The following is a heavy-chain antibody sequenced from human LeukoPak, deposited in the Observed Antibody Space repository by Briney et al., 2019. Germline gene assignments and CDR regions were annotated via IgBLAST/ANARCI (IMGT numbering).Heavy chain of an antibody. J-gene: IGHJ4*02. CDR2: MNPTSGNT. V-gene: IGHV1-8*01. D-gene: IGHD1-26*01. CDR3: ARVGATDY. CDR1: GYTFTSYD. Sequence: ASVKVSCKASGYTFTSYDINWVRQATGRGLEWMGWMNPTSGNTGYAQKFQGRVNVTRNTSISTAYMELSSLRSEDTAVYYCARVGATDYWGQGTLVTVSS.